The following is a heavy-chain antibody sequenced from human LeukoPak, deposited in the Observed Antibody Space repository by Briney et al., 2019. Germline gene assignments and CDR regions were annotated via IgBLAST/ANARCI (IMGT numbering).Heavy chain of an antibody. V-gene: IGHV3-23*01. J-gene: IGHJ6*02. CDR1: GFTFSSYA. CDR3: ARDLLIGFYYDLWSGYYGMDV. Sequence: PGGSLRLSCAASGFTFSSYAMSWVRQAPGKGLEWVSAISGSGGSTYYADSVKGRFTISRDNSKNTLYLQMNSLRAEDTAVYYCARDLLIGFYYDLWSGYYGMDVWGQGTTVTVSS. D-gene: IGHD3-3*01. CDR2: ISGSGGST.